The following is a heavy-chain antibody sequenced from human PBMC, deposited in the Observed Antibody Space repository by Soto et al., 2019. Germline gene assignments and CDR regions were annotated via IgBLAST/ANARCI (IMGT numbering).Heavy chain of an antibody. D-gene: IGHD2-2*01. Sequence: ASVKVSCKASGGTFSSYTISWVRQAPGQGLEWMGRIIPILGIANYAQKFQGRVTITADKSTSTAYMELSSLRSEDTAVYYCARDSSSSVVVPAVYFDYWGQGTLVTVS. CDR3: ARDSSSSVVVPAVYFDY. V-gene: IGHV1-69*04. J-gene: IGHJ4*02. CDR2: IIPILGIA. CDR1: GGTFSSYT.